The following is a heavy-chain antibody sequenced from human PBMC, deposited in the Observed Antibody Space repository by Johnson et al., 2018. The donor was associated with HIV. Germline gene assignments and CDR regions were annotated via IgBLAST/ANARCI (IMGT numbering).Heavy chain of an antibody. V-gene: IGHV3-74*03. D-gene: IGHD3-16*01. J-gene: IGHJ3*01. CDR2: MNSDGSST. CDR1: GFTFSSYW. CDR3: AREKEMTRLGAFDV. Sequence: VQLVESGGGVVQPGRSLRLSCAASGFTFSSYWMHWVRQAPGKGLVWVSRMNSDGSSTTYADSVKGRFTISRDNAKNTLYLQMKTLRAEDTAIYYCAREKEMTRLGAFDVWGQGTVVTVSS.